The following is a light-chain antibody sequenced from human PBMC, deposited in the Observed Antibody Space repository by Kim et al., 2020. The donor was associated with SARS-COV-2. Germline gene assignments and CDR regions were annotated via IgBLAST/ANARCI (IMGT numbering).Light chain of an antibody. CDR2: AVS. CDR3: LQHKRYPWT. J-gene: IGKJ1*01. V-gene: IGKV1-17*03. Sequence: DIQMTQTPSVLSASVGDRVTITCRASQGIGNYLHWFQQKSGKVPKRLIYAVSNLQSGVPSRFSGSGSGTEFTLTISSLQSEDLATYYCLQHKRYPWTFGQGTKVDIK. CDR1: QGIGNY.